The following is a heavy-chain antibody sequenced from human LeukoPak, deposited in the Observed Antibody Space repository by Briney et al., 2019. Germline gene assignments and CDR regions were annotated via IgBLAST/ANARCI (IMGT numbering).Heavy chain of an antibody. CDR2: IRYDGSNK. CDR1: GFTFSSYG. J-gene: IGHJ4*02. CDR3: AIQALKRGAFDY. V-gene: IGHV3-30*02. D-gene: IGHD3-16*01. Sequence: QPGGSLRLSCAASGFTFSSYGMHWVRQAPGKGLEWVAFIRYDGSNKYYADSVKGRYTISRDNSKNTLYLQMNSLRAEDTAVYYCAIQALKRGAFDYWGQGTLVTVSS.